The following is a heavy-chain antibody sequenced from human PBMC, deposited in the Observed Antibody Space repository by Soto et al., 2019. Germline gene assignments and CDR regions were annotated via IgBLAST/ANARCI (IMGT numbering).Heavy chain of an antibody. CDR2: IKQDGSEK. J-gene: IGHJ4*02. V-gene: IGHV3-7*01. D-gene: IGHD5-12*01. Sequence: GESLKISCAASGFTFSSYWMSWVRQAPGKGLEWVANIKQDGSEKYYVDSVKGRFTISRDNAKNSLYLQMNSLRAEDTAVYYCARDSDRYSGYDFQYWGQGTLVTVSS. CDR3: ARDSDRYSGYDFQY. CDR1: GFTFSSYW.